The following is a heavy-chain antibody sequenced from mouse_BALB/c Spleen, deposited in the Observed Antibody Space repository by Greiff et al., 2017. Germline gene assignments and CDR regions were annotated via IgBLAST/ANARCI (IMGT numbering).Heavy chain of an antibody. CDR2: IRSKSNNYAT. V-gene: IGHV10-1*02. Sequence: EVMLVESGGGLVQPKGSLKLSCAASGFTFNTYAMNWVRQAPGKGLEWVARIRSKSNNYATYYADSVKDRFTISRDDSQSMLYLQMNNLKTEDTAMYYCVSGYYGFDYWGQGTTRTVSS. D-gene: IGHD1-1*02. CDR1: GFTFNTYA. J-gene: IGHJ2*01. CDR3: VSGYYGFDY.